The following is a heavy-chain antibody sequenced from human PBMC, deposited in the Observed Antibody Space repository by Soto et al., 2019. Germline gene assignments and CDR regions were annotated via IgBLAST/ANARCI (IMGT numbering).Heavy chain of an antibody. V-gene: IGHV3-23*01. CDR1: GFTFSSYA. CDR2: ISGSGGST. D-gene: IGHD6-13*01. CDR3: ARRGPGTYFDY. J-gene: IGHJ4*02. Sequence: GGSLRLSCAASGFTFSSYAMRWVRQAPGKGLEWVSAISGSGGSTYYADSVKGRFTISRDNSKNTLYLQMNSLRSEDTAVYYCARRGPGTYFDYWGQGTLVTVSS.